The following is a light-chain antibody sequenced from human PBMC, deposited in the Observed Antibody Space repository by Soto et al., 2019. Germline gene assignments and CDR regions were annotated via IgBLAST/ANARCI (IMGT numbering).Light chain of an antibody. J-gene: IGKJ1*01. V-gene: IGKV3-15*01. CDR2: GAS. Sequence: EIVLTQSPATLSVSPGDRVTLSCRASQSVDINLAWYQQKAGQAPRVLVYGASTKATDMPGRFSGRGSGTEFTLTINNLQSEDFAVYYCQQYRNWPRTFGQGTKVDIK. CDR1: QSVDIN. CDR3: QQYRNWPRT.